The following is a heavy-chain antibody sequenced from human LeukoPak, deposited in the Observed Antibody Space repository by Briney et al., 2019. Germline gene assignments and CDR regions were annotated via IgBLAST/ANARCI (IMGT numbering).Heavy chain of an antibody. Sequence: GESLKISCKGSGYTFSSHWIGWVRQMSGKGLEWMGIIYPDDSDTRYTPSFQGQVTISADKSSTTAYLQWSSLKASDTAMYYCARLSGLYSSSRSGSYFDYWGLGTLVTVSS. V-gene: IGHV5-51*01. CDR2: IYPDDSDT. CDR1: GYTFSSHW. J-gene: IGHJ4*02. D-gene: IGHD6-13*01. CDR3: ARLSGLYSSSRSGSYFDY.